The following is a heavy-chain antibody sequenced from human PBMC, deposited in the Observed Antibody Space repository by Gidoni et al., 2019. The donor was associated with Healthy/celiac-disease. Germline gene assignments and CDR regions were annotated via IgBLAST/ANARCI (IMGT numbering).Heavy chain of an antibody. D-gene: IGHD6-13*01. J-gene: IGHJ6*02. CDR3: AKDYHSSSWYVLYHYYGMDV. Sequence: EVQLLESGGGLVQPGGSLRLSCAASGFTFRGYALSWVRQAPGKGLEWVSAISGSGGSTYYADSVKGRFTISRDNSKNTLYLQMNSLRAEDTAVYYCAKDYHSSSWYVLYHYYGMDVWGQGTTVTVSS. CDR2: ISGSGGST. CDR1: GFTFRGYA. V-gene: IGHV3-23*01.